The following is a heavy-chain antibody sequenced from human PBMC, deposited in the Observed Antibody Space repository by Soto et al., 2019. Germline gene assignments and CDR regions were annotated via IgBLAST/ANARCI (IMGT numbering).Heavy chain of an antibody. Sequence: GGSLRLSCAASGFTFSSYAMSWVRQAPGKGLEWVSAISGSGGSTYYADSVKGRFTISRDNSKNTLYLQMNSLRAEDTAVYYCASTGIPVVVTILGLYFDLWGRGTLVTVSS. D-gene: IGHD2-21*02. CDR1: GFTFSSYA. V-gene: IGHV3-23*01. CDR2: ISGSGGST. CDR3: ASTGIPVVVTILGLYFDL. J-gene: IGHJ2*01.